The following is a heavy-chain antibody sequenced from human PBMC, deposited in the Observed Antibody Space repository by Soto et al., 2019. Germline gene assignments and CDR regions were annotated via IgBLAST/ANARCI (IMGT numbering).Heavy chain of an antibody. CDR1: GFTFSSYA. D-gene: IGHD1-1*01. V-gene: IGHV3-23*01. J-gene: IGHJ4*02. CDR2: ISGSGGST. Sequence: GGSLRLSCAASGFTFSSYAMSWVRQAPWKGQEWVSAISGSGGSTYYADSVKGRFTISRDNSKNTLYLQMNSLRAEDTAVYYCAKGPVRYNSFINSWGQGTLVTVPS. CDR3: AKGPVRYNSFINS.